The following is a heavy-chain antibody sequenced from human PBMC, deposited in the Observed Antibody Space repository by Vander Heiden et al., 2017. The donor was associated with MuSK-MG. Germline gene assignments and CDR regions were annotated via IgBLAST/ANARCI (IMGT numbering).Heavy chain of an antibody. J-gene: IGHJ4*02. CDR2: ISGSGGST. D-gene: IGHD6-13*01. CDR1: GFTFSSYA. CDR3: AKDLQQLVRIYRPLWGIDY. Sequence: EVQLLESGGGLVQPGGSLRLSCAASGFTFSSYAMSWVRQAPGKGLEWVSAISGSGGSTYYADSVKGRFTISRDNSKNTLYLQMNSLRAEDTAVYYCAKDLQQLVRIYRPLWGIDYWGQGTLVTVSS. V-gene: IGHV3-23*01.